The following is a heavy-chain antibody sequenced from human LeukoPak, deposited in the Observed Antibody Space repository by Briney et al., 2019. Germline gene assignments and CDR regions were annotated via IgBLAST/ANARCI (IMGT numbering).Heavy chain of an antibody. J-gene: IGHJ4*02. V-gene: IGHV3-20*04. CDR3: ARPPYSSTWYGRFDY. CDR2: INWNGGST. CDR1: GFTFDDFA. D-gene: IGHD6-13*01. Sequence: GGSLRLSCAASGFTFDDFAMSWVRQAPGKGLEWVSGINWNGGSTFYAASVKGRFTISRDNAKNSLYLQMNGLTAEDTALYYCARPPYSSTWYGRFDYWGQGSLVTVSS.